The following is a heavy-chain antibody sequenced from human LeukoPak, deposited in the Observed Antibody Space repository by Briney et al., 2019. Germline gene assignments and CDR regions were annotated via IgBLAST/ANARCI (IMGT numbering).Heavy chain of an antibody. CDR1: GFTFSDHY. D-gene: IGHD6-13*01. CDR3: ARVHSIRWCSDY. Sequence: GGSLRLSCAASGFTFSDHYMDWVRQAPGKGLEWVGRSRNKADSYTTLYAASVKGRFTISRDESESSLYLQMNGLRTEDTAVYYCARVHSIRWCSDYWGQGTLVTVSS. J-gene: IGHJ4*02. V-gene: IGHV3-72*01. CDR2: SRNKADSYTT.